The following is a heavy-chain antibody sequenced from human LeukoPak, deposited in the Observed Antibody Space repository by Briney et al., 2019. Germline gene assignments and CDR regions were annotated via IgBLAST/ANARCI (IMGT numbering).Heavy chain of an antibody. CDR3: VRELRHDSRTSCVKSNWFDP. J-gene: IGHJ5*02. CDR1: GFPFSTFA. D-gene: IGHD2-2*01. Sequence: GGSLRLSCAASGFPFSTFAMGWVRQPPGMGLEVVSPLSAGVTHYAVSVMRRVSSVAAYAETTVCLLTNSRRAEDTAVYYYVRELRHDSRTSCVKSNWFDPWGQGTLVTVSS. V-gene: IGHV3-23*01. CDR2: LSAGVT.